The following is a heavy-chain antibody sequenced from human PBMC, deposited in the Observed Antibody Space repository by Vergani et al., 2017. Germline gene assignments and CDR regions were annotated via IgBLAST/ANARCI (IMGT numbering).Heavy chain of an antibody. D-gene: IGHD5-12*01. J-gene: IGHJ3*01. CDR3: AREKATIADDALKF. Sequence: QVQLVQSGAEVKTPGSSVKVSCKASGGTLNSFAISWVRQAPGQGLEWMGRIISMFGTSNYAQRFQGRVTITADESTGTAYMELSSLGVEDTAVYYCAREKATIADDALKFWGQGTMVTVSS. V-gene: IGHV1-69*13. CDR1: GGTLNSFA. CDR2: IISMFGTS.